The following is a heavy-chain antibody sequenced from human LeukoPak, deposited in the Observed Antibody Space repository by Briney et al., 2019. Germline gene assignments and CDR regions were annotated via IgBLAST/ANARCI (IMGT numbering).Heavy chain of an antibody. D-gene: IGHD6-13*01. CDR2: IYTSGST. CDR1: GGSISSGSYY. J-gene: IGHJ3*02. Sequence: SETLSLTCTVSGGSISSGSYYWSWIRQPAGKGLEWIGRIYTSGSTNYNPSLKSRVTISVDTSKNQFSLKLSSVTAADTAVYYCAREGIAAAHDAFDIWGQGTMATVSS. V-gene: IGHV4-61*02. CDR3: AREGIAAAHDAFDI.